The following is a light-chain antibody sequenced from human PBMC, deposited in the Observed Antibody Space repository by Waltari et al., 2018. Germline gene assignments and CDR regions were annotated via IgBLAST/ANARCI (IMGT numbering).Light chain of an antibody. CDR3: QQYKTSPGT. V-gene: IGKV1-5*03. J-gene: IGKJ1*01. Sequence: DIQMTQSPSSLSASLGDRVTITCRASQLISSWLARYQHRHGKAPKLLIYKASNLQGGVPSRFSGSGSGTEFSLTISSLQPDDFATYHCQQYKTSPGTFGEGTKVEIK. CDR2: KAS. CDR1: QLISSW.